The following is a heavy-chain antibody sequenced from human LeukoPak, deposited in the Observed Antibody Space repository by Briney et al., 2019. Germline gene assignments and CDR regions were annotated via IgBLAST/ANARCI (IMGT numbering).Heavy chain of an antibody. CDR1: GGSISSGGYD. V-gene: IGHV4-31*03. J-gene: IGHJ5*02. CDR3: ARAVKVRFLEWLSKFDP. D-gene: IGHD3-3*01. CDR2: IYYSGST. Sequence: PSETLSLTCKVSGGSISSGGYDWSWIRQHPGKGLEWIGYIYYSGSTYYNPSLKSRVTISVDTSKNQFSLKLSSVTAADTAVYYCARAVKVRFLEWLSKFDPWGQGTLVTVSS.